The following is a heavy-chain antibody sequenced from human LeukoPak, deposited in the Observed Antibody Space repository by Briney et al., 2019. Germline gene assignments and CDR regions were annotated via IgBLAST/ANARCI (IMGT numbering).Heavy chain of an antibody. D-gene: IGHD6-13*01. CDR3: ARSSGGVAAAATP. V-gene: IGHV4-39*01. Sequence: ETLSLTCTVSGVSVISHTYYWGWIRQPPGKGLEWIGSIYPSGNTYYNPSLKSRVTISVDTSKIQFSLRLSSVTAADTAVYYCARSSGGVAAAATPWGQGTLVTVSS. CDR1: GVSVISHTYY. J-gene: IGHJ5*02. CDR2: IYPSGNT.